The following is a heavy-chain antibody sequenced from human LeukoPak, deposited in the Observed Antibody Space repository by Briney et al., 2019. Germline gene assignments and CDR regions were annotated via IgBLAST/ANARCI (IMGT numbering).Heavy chain of an antibody. V-gene: IGHV4-59*01. CDR2: IYYSGRT. CDR1: GGPISGYY. J-gene: IGHJ5*02. CDR3: ARDSAGDYWLDP. D-gene: IGHD7-27*01. Sequence: PSETLSLTCTVSGGPISGYYWNWIRQPPGKGPEWIGSIYYSGRTSFNGSLKTRITMSVDTSKNQFSLKLTSVTTADTAVYFCARDSAGDYWLDPWGQGTPVTVSS.